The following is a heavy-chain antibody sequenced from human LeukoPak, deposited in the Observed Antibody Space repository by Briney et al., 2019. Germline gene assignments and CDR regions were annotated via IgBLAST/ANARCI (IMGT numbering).Heavy chain of an antibody. D-gene: IGHD5-12*01. J-gene: IGHJ4*02. V-gene: IGHV4-30-4*07. CDR2: IYHSGTT. CDR3: ARGPSTSGYDLDY. Sequence: PSETLSLTCAVSGVAISRGGYAWNWIRQPPGKGLEWIAYIYHSGTTYYNPSLKSRATISVDTSKNQFSLKLSSVTAADTAVYYCARGPSTSGYDLDYWGQGTLVTVSS. CDR1: GVAISRGGYA.